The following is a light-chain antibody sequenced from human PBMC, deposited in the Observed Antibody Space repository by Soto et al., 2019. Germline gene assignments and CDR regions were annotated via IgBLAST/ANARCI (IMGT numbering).Light chain of an antibody. CDR2: AAS. CDR3: QQLFDSPIT. J-gene: IGKJ5*01. CDR1: QVNSTS. Sequence: GETVPVPCRASQVNSTSLAWYQVKPGKAPKLLIYAASTLESGVPARFSATGSGTEFSLTITSLQPEDFATYYCQQLFDSPITFGQGTRLEV. V-gene: IGKV1-9*01.